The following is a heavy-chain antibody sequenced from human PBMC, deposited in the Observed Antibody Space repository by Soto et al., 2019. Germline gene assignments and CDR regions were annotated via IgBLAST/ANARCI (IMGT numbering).Heavy chain of an antibody. CDR1: GFTFSSYA. Sequence: GGSLRLSCAASGFTFSSYAMSWVRQAPGKGLEWVSAISGSGGSTYYADSVKGRFTISRDNSKNTLYLQMNSLRAEDTAVYYCAKALVLLWFGELSPFDYWGQGTLVTVSS. CDR2: ISGSGGST. D-gene: IGHD3-10*01. J-gene: IGHJ4*02. CDR3: AKALVLLWFGELSPFDY. V-gene: IGHV3-23*01.